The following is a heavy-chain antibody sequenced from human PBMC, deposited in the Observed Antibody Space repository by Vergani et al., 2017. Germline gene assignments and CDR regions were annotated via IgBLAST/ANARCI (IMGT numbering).Heavy chain of an antibody. CDR1: GGTFSSYA. Sequence: QVQLVQSGAEVKKPGSSVKVSCKASGGTFSSYAISWVRQAPGQGLEWMGGIIPIFGTANYAQKFQGRVTITADESTSTAYMELSSLRSEDTAVYYCARGRSSSSLSHYYYYYMDVWGKGTTVTVSS. D-gene: IGHD6-6*01. CDR3: ARGRSSSSLSHYYYYYMDV. V-gene: IGHV1-69*01. J-gene: IGHJ6*03. CDR2: IIPIFGTA.